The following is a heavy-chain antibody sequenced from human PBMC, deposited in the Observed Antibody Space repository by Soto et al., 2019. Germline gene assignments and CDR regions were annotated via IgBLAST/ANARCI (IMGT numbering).Heavy chain of an antibody. CDR3: ARAGIAARRRAQQRAAYDY. CDR2: MNPNSGNT. Sequence: QVQLVQSGAEVKKPGASVKVSCKASGYTFTSYDINWVRQATGQGLEWMGWMNPNSGNTGYAQKFQGRVTMTRNPSISTAYMELSSLRSEDTAVYYCARAGIAARRRAQQRAAYDYWGQGTLVTVSS. J-gene: IGHJ4*02. D-gene: IGHD6-6*01. V-gene: IGHV1-8*01. CDR1: GYTFTSYD.